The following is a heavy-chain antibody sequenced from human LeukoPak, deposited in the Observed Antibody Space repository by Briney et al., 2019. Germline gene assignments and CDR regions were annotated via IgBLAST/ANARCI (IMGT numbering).Heavy chain of an antibody. Sequence: PGGSLRLSCAASGFTFSSYAMSWVRQAPGKGLEWVSAISGSGGSTYYADSVKGRFTISRDNSKNTLYLQMNSLRAEDTAVYYCAKSFSGSYGGYWFDPWGQGTLVTVSS. CDR2: ISGSGGST. CDR1: GFTFSSYA. D-gene: IGHD1-26*01. CDR3: AKSFSGSYGGYWFDP. J-gene: IGHJ5*02. V-gene: IGHV3-23*01.